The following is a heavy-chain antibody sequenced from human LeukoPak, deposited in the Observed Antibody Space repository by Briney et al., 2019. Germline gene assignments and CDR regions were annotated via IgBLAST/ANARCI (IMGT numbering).Heavy chain of an antibody. J-gene: IGHJ4*02. CDR1: VVSISSTNW. Sequence: SETLSLTCAVSVVSISSTNWWIWVRQPPGKGLEWIGKIYHDGSTNYHPSLKSRVTISVDKSKNQFSLKVSSVTAADTAVYYCARGWTGTGVYWGQGTLVTVSS. V-gene: IGHV4-4*02. CDR3: ARGWTGTGVY. CDR2: IYHDGST. D-gene: IGHD3-10*01.